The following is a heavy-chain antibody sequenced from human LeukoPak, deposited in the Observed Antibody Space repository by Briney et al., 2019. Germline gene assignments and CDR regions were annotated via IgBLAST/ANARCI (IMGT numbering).Heavy chain of an antibody. CDR3: AKEYGSGSYYYDY. Sequence: PGGSLRLSCAASGFTFSSYAMTWVRQAPGKGLEWVSAISGSGGSTHYADSVKGRFTISRGNSKNTLYLQMNSLRAEDTAVYYCAKEYGSGSYYYDYWGQGTLVTVSS. J-gene: IGHJ4*02. CDR2: ISGSGGST. V-gene: IGHV3-23*01. D-gene: IGHD3-10*01. CDR1: GFTFSSYA.